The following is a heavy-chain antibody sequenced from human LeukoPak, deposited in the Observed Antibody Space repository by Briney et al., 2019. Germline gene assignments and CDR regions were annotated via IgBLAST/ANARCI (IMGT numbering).Heavy chain of an antibody. CDR1: GFTFSSYS. D-gene: IGHD3-22*01. Sequence: GGPLRHSRAASGFTFSSYSMNWVRQAPGRGLEWVSYISSRSSTIYYAASVKDRFTISRDNSKSSLYLQMNSLRAEDTAVYCCARGGQYYYDSSGYYFNSWGQGTLVTVSS. CDR3: ARGGQYYYDSSGYYFNS. V-gene: IGHV3-48*01. J-gene: IGHJ4*02. CDR2: ISSRSSTI.